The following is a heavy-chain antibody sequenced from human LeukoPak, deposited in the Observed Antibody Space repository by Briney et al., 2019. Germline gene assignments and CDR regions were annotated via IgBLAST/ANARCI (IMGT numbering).Heavy chain of an antibody. Sequence: GGSLRLSCAASGLHFSGTAMSWVRQAPGKGLEWVSAISHDGMNAYYADSVKGRFTISRDNSKKTVSLEMSSLTAADTGVYYCAKDRGIVVVPTLFDYWGQGTLVTVSS. CDR2: ISHDGMNA. J-gene: IGHJ4*02. V-gene: IGHV3-23*01. CDR3: AKDRGIVVVPTLFDY. CDR1: GLHFSGTA. D-gene: IGHD2-2*01.